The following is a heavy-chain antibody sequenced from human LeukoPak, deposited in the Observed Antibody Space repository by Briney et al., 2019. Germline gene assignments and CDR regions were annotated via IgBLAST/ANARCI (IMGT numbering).Heavy chain of an antibody. J-gene: IGHJ2*01. D-gene: IGHD3-22*01. CDR3: AKERPLFNYYDSSGYQLSAGYFDL. CDR2: IYHSGST. Sequence: SETLSLTCTISGGSISSYSWSWIRQPPGKGLEWIGYIYHSGSTYYNPSLKSRVTISVDRSKNQFSLKLSSVTAADTAVYYCAKERPLFNYYDSSGYQLSAGYFDLWGRGTLVTVSS. CDR1: GGSISSYS. V-gene: IGHV4-59*12.